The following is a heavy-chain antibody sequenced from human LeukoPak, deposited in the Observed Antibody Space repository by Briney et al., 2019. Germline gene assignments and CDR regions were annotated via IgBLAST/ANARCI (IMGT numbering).Heavy chain of an antibody. J-gene: IGHJ4*02. V-gene: IGHV3-23*01. Sequence: GGSLRLSCEVSGITFSIYTMNWVRQAPGKGLEWVSGISDSGVNTYYADSVRGRFTVSRDNSLNTLYLQMSSLRAEDTAVYFCAKSIDYWGQGTLVTVSS. CDR1: GITFSIYT. CDR2: ISDSGVNT. CDR3: AKSIDY.